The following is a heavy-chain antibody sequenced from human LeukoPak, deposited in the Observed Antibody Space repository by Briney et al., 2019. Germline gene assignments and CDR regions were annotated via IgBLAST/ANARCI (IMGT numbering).Heavy chain of an antibody. J-gene: IGHJ4*02. V-gene: IGHV3-23*01. Sequence: GGSLRLSCEVSGITFSIYTMNWVRQAPGKGLEWVSGISDSGVNTYYADSVRGRFTVSRDNSLNTLYLQMSSLRAEDTAVYFCAKSIDYWGQGTLVTVSS. CDR1: GITFSIYT. CDR2: ISDSGVNT. CDR3: AKSIDY.